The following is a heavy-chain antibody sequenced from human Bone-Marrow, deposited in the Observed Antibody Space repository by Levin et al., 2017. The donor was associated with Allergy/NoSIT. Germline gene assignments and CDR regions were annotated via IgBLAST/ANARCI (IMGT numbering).Heavy chain of an antibody. J-gene: IGHJ4*02. CDR3: ARGVRYYDLELGY. D-gene: IGHD3-22*01. Sequence: SETLSLTCTVSGGSISSYYWSWIRQPPGKGLEWIGYIYYSGSTNYNPSLKSRVTISVDTSKNQFSLKLSSVTAADTAVYYCARGVRYYDLELGYWGQGTLVTVSS. CDR2: IYYSGST. CDR1: GGSISSYY. V-gene: IGHV4-59*01.